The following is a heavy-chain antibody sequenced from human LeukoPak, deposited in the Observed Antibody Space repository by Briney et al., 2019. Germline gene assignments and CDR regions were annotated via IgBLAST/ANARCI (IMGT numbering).Heavy chain of an antibody. V-gene: IGHV1-18*01. CDR3: ARILKRWLQSDY. J-gene: IGHJ4*02. CDR1: GYTFTSYG. D-gene: IGHD5-24*01. Sequence: ASVKVSCKASGYTFTSYGISWVRRAPGQGLEWMGWISAYNGNTNYAQKLQGRVTMTTDTSTSPAYMALRSLRSDDTAVYYCARILKRWLQSDYWGQGTLVTVSS. CDR2: ISAYNGNT.